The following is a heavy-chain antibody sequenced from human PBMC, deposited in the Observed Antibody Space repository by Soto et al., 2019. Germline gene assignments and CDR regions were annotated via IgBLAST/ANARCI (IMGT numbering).Heavy chain of an antibody. CDR1: RESFSAYY. CDR3: ARHRTGTSRIFEENWFDP. CDR2: INHSGST. Sequence: SETLSLTCAVYRESFSAYYWSWIRQPPGKGPEWIGEINHSGSTDYNPSLETRVTISVDTSKKQFSLKLNSVTAADTAVYYCARHRTGTSRIFEENWFDPWGQGPLVTVSS. J-gene: IGHJ5*02. V-gene: IGHV4-34*01. D-gene: IGHD3-3*01.